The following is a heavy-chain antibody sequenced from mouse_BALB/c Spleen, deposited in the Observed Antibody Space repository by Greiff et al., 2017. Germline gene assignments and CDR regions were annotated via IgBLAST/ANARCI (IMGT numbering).Heavy chain of an antibody. V-gene: IGHV1S81*02. Sequence: VQLQQPGAELVKPGASVKLSCKASGYTFTSYWMHWVKQRPGQGLEWIGEINPSNGRTNYNEKFKSKATLTVDKSSSTAYMQLSSLTSEDSAVYYCARAPFITTVVADYWGQGTTLTVAS. CDR1: GYTFTSYW. CDR2: INPSNGRT. J-gene: IGHJ2*01. CDR3: ARAPFITTVVADY. D-gene: IGHD1-1*01.